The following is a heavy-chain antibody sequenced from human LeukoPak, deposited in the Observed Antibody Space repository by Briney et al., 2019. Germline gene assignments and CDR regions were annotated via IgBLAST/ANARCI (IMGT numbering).Heavy chain of an antibody. CDR1: GGSISSYY. CDR2: IHSSGST. J-gene: IGHJ4*02. V-gene: IGHV4-59*12. Sequence: SETLSLTYTVSGGSISSYYWSWIRQPPGKRLEWIGYIHSSGSTNYNPSLKSRVTISVDTSKNQFSLKLSSVTAAGTAVYYCARGLSGSYFDYWGQGTLVTVSS. D-gene: IGHD1-26*01. CDR3: ARGLSGSYFDY.